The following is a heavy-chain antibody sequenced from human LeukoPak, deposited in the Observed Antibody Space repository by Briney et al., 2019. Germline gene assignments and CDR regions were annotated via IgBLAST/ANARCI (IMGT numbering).Heavy chain of an antibody. CDR2: IRYDGSNK. Sequence: GGSLRLSCAASGFTFNNYGMHWVRQAPGKGLEWVTYIRYDGSNKYYADSVKGRFTISRDNSKNTLYLQMNSLRAEETAVYYCAKVDLWSGYYTGIEYWGQGTLVTVSS. CDR1: GFTFNNYG. CDR3: AKVDLWSGYYTGIEY. D-gene: IGHD3-3*01. J-gene: IGHJ4*02. V-gene: IGHV3-30*02.